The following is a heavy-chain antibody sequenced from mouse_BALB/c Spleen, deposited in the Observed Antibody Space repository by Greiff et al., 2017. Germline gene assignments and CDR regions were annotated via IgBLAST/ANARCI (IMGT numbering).Heavy chain of an antibody. D-gene: IGHD2-4*01. CDR2: ISYSGST. V-gene: IGHV3-8*02. Sequence: VQLKESGPSLVKPSQTLSLTCSVTGDSITSGYWNWIRKFPGNKLEYMGYISYSGSTYYNPSLKSRISITRDTSKNQYYLQLNSVTTEDTATYYWARGDYDYLYAMDYWGQGTSVTVSS. CDR3: ARGDYDYLYAMDY. J-gene: IGHJ4*01. CDR1: GDSITSGY.